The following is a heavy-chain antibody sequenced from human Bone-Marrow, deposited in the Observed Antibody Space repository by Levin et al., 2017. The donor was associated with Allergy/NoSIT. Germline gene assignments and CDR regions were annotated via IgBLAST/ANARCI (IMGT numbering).Heavy chain of an antibody. V-gene: IGHV4-30-4*01. CDR2: IYYSGST. Sequence: SQTLSLTCTVSGGSISSGDYYWSWIRQPPGKGLEWIGYIYYSGSTYFNPSLKSRLTMSLEMSKNQFSLNLTSVTAADTAVYYCAREGSMLGLGLDVWGQGTTVTVSS. CDR1: GGSISSGDYY. CDR3: AREGSMLGLGLDV. J-gene: IGHJ6*02. D-gene: IGHD3/OR15-3a*01.